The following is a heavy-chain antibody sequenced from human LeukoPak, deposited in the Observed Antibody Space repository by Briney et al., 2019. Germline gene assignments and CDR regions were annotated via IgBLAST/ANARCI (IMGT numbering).Heavy chain of an antibody. CDR1: GFTYSHYG. CDR2: IWSDGTGK. Sequence: GGSLRLSCAASGFTYSHYGMRWVRQAPGKGLEWVAVIWSDGTGKYYSDAVKGRLTISRDNSRNTLDLQMDSLRGDDAAVYYCARDAERGFDYSNSLKYWGQGTLVTVSS. V-gene: IGHV3-33*08. CDR3: ARDAERGFDYSNSLKY. D-gene: IGHD4-11*01. J-gene: IGHJ4*02.